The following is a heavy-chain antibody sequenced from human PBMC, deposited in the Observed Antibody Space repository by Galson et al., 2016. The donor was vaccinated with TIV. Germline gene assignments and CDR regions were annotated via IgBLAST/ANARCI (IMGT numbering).Heavy chain of an antibody. Sequence: LRLSCAASGFTFSNYWMHWVRRAPGKGLEWVANINQDGSEKYYVDSVKGRFTISRDNAKNSLFLQMNSLRAEDTALYYCLKAMDVWGRGTTVTVSS. CDR3: LKAMDV. CDR1: GFTFSNYW. CDR2: INQDGSEK. V-gene: IGHV3-7*01. J-gene: IGHJ6*02.